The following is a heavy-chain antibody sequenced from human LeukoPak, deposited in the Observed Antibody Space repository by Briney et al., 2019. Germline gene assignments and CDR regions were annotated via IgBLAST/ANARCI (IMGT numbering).Heavy chain of an antibody. CDR1: GFTFSSYA. CDR2: FSGSGGTT. V-gene: IGHV3-23*01. Sequence: PGGSLRPSCAASGFTFSSYAMNWVRQAPGRGLEWVSGFSGSGGTTYYADSVKGRFTISRDNSKNTLYLQMNSLRAEDTAVYYCVRDMTTTTTCYLQHWGQGTLVTVSS. J-gene: IGHJ1*01. CDR3: VRDMTTTTTCYLQH. D-gene: IGHD4-17*01.